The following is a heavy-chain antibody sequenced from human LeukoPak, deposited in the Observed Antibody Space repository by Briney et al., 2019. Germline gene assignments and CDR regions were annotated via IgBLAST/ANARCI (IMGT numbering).Heavy chain of an antibody. CDR3: ARDRRYCSGGNCYLAGIDV. CDR2: MSYDGTNK. D-gene: IGHD2-15*01. V-gene: IGHV3-30*04. Sequence: GGSLRLSCAASGFTFSSYALHWVRQAPGKGLEWVTFMSYDGTNKYYADSVKDRFTISRDNSKNTLYLQMNSLRAEDTAIYYCARDRRYCSGGNCYLAGIDVWGKGTTVTVSS. J-gene: IGHJ6*04. CDR1: GFTFSSYA.